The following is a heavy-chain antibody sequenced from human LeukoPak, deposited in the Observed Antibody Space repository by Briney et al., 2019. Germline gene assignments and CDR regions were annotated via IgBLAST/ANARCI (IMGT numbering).Heavy chain of an antibody. Sequence: SETLSLPRTVSGGSISSSSYYWGSIRQPPGRGLEWIENINYRSDTYKNPSLKSRVTTSVATSKNQFSLKLRSVTAADTAVYYCVSLHSGTGNFDSWGQGALVTVSS. CDR1: GGSISSSSYY. J-gene: IGHJ4*02. V-gene: IGHV4-39*07. CDR3: VSLHSGTGNFDS. CDR2: INYRSDT. D-gene: IGHD1-1*01.